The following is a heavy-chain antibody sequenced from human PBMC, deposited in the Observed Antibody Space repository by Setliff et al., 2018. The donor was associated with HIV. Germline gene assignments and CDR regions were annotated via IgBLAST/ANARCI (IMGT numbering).Heavy chain of an antibody. Sequence: HPGGSLRLSCAASGFTFSSYAMHWVRQAPGKGLEWVAVISYDGSHKYYADSVKGRFTISRDNSKNSLYLQMNSLRPEDTAFYYCAKDVHIAVAAGLDHWGQGTLVTVSS. V-gene: IGHV3-30*04. J-gene: IGHJ4*02. CDR3: AKDVHIAVAAGLDH. CDR1: GFTFSSYA. CDR2: ISYDGSHK. D-gene: IGHD6-19*01.